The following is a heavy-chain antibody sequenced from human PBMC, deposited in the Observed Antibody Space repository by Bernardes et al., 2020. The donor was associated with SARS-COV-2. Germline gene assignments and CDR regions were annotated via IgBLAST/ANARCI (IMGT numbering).Heavy chain of an antibody. Sequence: SETLSLTCTVSGGSISSYYWSWIRQPPGQGLEWNGYIYYSGSTNYNPSLKSRVTISVDTSKTKFSLRLSSVTAADTAVDYCAGLGGSFSSGQPAAHAFVIWGQGTMVTVSS. J-gene: IGHJ3*02. D-gene: IGHD6-19*01. V-gene: IGHV4-59*08. CDR1: GGSISSYY. CDR2: IYYSGST. CDR3: AGLGGSFSSGQPAAHAFVI.